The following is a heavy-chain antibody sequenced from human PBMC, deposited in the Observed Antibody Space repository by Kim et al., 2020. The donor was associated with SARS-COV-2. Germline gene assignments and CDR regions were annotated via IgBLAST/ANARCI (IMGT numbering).Heavy chain of an antibody. CDR3: ARRSITGTTGSDY. V-gene: IGHV4-39*01. J-gene: IGHJ4*02. D-gene: IGHD1-20*01. Sequence: YNPPLKSGVAISVDTSKNQFSLKMGPVTAADTAVYYCARRSITGTTGSDYWGQGTLVTVSS.